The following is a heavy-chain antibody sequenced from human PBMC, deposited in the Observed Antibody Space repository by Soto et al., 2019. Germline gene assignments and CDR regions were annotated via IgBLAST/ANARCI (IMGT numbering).Heavy chain of an antibody. CDR2: ISAYNGDT. Sequence: ASVKVSCKASGYTLTSYGISWVRQAPGQGLEWMGWISAYNGDTNYAQKLQGRVTMTTDTSTSTAYMELRSLRSVVSAVYYCARRQDAEAFDIWGQGTMVTVSS. CDR3: ARRQDAEAFDI. CDR1: GYTLTSYG. J-gene: IGHJ3*02. V-gene: IGHV1-18*01.